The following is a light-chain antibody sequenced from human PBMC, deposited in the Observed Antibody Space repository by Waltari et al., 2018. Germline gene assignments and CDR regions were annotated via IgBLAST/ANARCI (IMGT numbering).Light chain of an antibody. CDR2: GAS. CDR1: QSVGRA. CDR3: QHYVRLPAT. Sequence: EIVLTQSPGTLSLSPGERATLACRASQSVGRALAWYQQKPGRAPRLLIFGASSRATGSPDRFSGSGSGTAVSLTISRLEPEDFAVYYCQHYVRLPATFGQGTKVEIK. J-gene: IGKJ1*01. V-gene: IGKV3-20*01.